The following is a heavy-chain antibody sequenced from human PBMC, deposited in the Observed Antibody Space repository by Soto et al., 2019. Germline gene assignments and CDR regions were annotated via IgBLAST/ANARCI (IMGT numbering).Heavy chain of an antibody. CDR3: VQDLLGYCSGHSCPRCVY. CDR2: IFSGGST. V-gene: IGHV4-39*01. Sequence: QVQLQESGPGLVKPSETLSLTCTVSGGSIRRSSYYWGWIRQPPGKGLEWIGTIFSGGSTYYNPSLKSRVTISVDTSKNQFSLKLSAVTAADPAAYYCVQDLLGYCSGHSCPRCVYWGQGTLVTVSS. D-gene: IGHD2-15*01. J-gene: IGHJ4*02. CDR1: GGSIRRSSYY.